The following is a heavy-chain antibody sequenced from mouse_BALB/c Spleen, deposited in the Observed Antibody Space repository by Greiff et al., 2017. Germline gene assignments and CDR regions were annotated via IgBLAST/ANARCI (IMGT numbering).Heavy chain of an antibody. CDR2: IYPGNSDT. CDR1: GYTFTSYW. D-gene: IGHD1-2*01. J-gene: IGHJ2*01. CDR3: TTPITTATYFDY. V-gene: IGHV1-5*01. Sequence: EVQLQQSGTVLARPGASVKMSCKASGYTFTSYWMHWVKQRPGQGLEWIGAIYPGNSDTSYNQKFKGKAKLTAVTSTSTAYMELSSLTNEDSAVYYCTTPITTATYFDYWGQGTTLTVSS.